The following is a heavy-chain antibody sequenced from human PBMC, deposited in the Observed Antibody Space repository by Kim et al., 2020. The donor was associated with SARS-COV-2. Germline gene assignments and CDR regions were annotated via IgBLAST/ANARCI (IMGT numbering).Heavy chain of an antibody. CDR3: ARQWFGELSFDY. CDR1: GGSISSSSYY. V-gene: IGHV4-39*01. Sequence: SETLSLTCTVSGGSISSSSYYWGWIRQPPGKGLEWIGSIYYSGSTYYNPSLKSRVTISVDTSKNQFSLKLSSVTAADTAVYYCARQWFGELSFDYWGQGTLVTVSS. J-gene: IGHJ4*02. CDR2: IYYSGST. D-gene: IGHD3-10*01.